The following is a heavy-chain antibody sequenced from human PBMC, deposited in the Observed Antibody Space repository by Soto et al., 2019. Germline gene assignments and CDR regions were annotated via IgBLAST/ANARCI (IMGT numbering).Heavy chain of an antibody. CDR1: GFTFSSYS. D-gene: IGHD5-18*01. CDR2: ISSSSSYI. J-gene: IGHJ4*02. CDR3: ASYTAMFPFDY. Sequence: EVQLVASVGGRVKPGGSLRLSSAASGFTFSSYSMHWFRQAPGKGLEWVSSISSSSSYIYYADSVKGRFTISRDNAKNSLSLQMNSLRAEDTAVYYCASYTAMFPFDYWGQGTLVTVSS. V-gene: IGHV3-21*01.